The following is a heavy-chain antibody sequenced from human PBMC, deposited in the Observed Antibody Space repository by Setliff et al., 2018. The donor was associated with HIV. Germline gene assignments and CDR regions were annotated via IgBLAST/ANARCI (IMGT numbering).Heavy chain of an antibody. V-gene: IGHV4-39*01. CDR3: ARSVPRYCSGGSCYPPLFDY. CDR1: GGSISSSSYY. D-gene: IGHD2-15*01. CDR2: IYYSGST. Sequence: PSETLSLTCTVSGGSISSSSYYWGWIRQPQGKGLEWIGSIYYSGSTCYNPSLRSRVTISVDTSKNQFSLKLSSVTAADTAVYYCARSVPRYCSGGSCYPPLFDYWGQGTLVTVSS. J-gene: IGHJ4*02.